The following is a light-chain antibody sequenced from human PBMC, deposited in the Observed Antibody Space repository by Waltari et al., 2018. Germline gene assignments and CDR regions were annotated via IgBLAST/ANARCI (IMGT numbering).Light chain of an antibody. CDR2: LTSDGSH. Sequence: QLVLTQSPSASASLGASVKLTCTLSSGHRSYAIAWHTQQLEKGPRSLMKLTSDGSHSKGDGIPDRFSGASSGAERYLTISSLQSEDEADYYCQTWGTGIQVFGGGTKLTVL. V-gene: IGLV4-69*01. J-gene: IGLJ2*01. CDR3: QTWGTGIQV. CDR1: SGHRSYA.